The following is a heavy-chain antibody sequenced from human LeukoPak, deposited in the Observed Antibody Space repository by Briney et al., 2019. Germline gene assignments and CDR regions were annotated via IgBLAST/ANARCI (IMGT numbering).Heavy chain of an antibody. CDR3: ARSSGSYRSFDY. CDR1: GYNFTTYW. CDR2: IYPGDSDS. Sequence: GESLKISCKGSGYNFTTYWVGWVRQMPGKGLEWMGIIYPGDSDSRYSPSFQGQVTISADKSISTAYLQWSSLKASDTAMYYCARSSGSYRSFDYWGQGTLVTVSS. V-gene: IGHV5-51*01. D-gene: IGHD1-26*01. J-gene: IGHJ4*02.